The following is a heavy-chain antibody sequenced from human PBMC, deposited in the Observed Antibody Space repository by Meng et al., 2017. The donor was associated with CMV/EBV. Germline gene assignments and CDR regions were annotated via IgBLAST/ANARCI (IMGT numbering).Heavy chain of an antibody. CDR3: TRGGVPADTHYYYYYGMDV. CDR1: GFTFGYYA. V-gene: IGHV3-49*04. J-gene: IGHJ6*02. D-gene: IGHD2-2*01. CDR2: IRSKAYGGTT. Sequence: GESLKISCTASGFTFGYYAMSWVRQAPGKGLEWVGFIRSKAYGGTTEYAASVKGRFTIPRDDSKSIAYLQMNSLKTDDTAVYYCTRGGVPADTHYYYYYGMDVWGQGTTVTVSS.